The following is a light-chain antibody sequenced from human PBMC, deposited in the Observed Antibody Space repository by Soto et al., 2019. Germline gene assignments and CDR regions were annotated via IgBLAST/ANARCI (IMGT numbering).Light chain of an antibody. CDR2: GAS. CDR1: LGISSY. J-gene: IGKJ1*01. Sequence: DIQLTQSPSFLSASVGDRVTITCRASLGISSYLAWYQQKPGKAPKLLIYGASTLQNGVPSTFSGSGSGTEFTLTISSLQPEDFATYYCQQLNSYPRTFGQGTKVDIK. V-gene: IGKV1-9*01. CDR3: QQLNSYPRT.